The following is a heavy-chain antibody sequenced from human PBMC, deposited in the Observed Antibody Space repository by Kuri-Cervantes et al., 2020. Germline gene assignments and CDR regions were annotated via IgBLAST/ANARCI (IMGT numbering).Heavy chain of an antibody. J-gene: IGHJ3*02. CDR2: MNPNSGNT. V-gene: IGHV1-8*01. D-gene: IGHD6-13*01. Sequence: ASVKVSCKASGYTFTSYDINWVRQATGQGLEWMGWMNPNSGNTGYAQKFQGRVTMTRNTSISTAYMELSSLGSEDTAVYYCARDQQLVWVAFDIWGQGTMVTVSS. CDR1: GYTFTSYD. CDR3: ARDQQLVWVAFDI.